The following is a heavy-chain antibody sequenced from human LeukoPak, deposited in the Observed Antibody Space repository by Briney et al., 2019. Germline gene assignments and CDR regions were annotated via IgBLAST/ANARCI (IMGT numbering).Heavy chain of an antibody. D-gene: IGHD3-3*01. V-gene: IGHV3-9*01. Sequence: GGSLRLSCAASGFTFDDYAMHWVRQAPGKGLEWVSGISWNSGSIGYADSVKGRFTISRDNAKNSLYLQMNSLRAEDTAFYYCAEGSGYLDYWGQGSLVTVSS. CDR1: GFTFDDYA. CDR3: AEGSGYLDY. CDR2: ISWNSGSI. J-gene: IGHJ4*02.